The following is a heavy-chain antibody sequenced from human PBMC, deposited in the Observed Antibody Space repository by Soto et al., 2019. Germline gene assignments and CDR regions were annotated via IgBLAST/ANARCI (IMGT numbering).Heavy chain of an antibody. CDR2: IYYSGST. CDR3: ARSIDP. Sequence: SDTLSLTCTVSGGSVSGASISSTDYYWSWIRQHPGKGLEWIGYIYYSGSTYYNPSLKSRVTISVDTSKNQFSLKLSSVTAADTAVYYCARSIDPWGQGTLVTVSS. V-gene: IGHV4-31*03. CDR1: GGSVSGASISSTDYY. J-gene: IGHJ5*02.